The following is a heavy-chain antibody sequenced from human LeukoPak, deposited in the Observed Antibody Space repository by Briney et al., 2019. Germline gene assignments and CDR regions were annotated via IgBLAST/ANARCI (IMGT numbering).Heavy chain of an antibody. V-gene: IGHV3-23*01. CDR2: ISGSGGST. CDR3: ARVEASGYDYGAFDY. Sequence: RSGGSLRLSCAASGFTFSSYAMSWVRQAPGKGLEWVSAISGSGGSTYYADSVKGRFTISRDNAKNSLYLQMNSLRAEDTAVYYCARVEASGYDYGAFDYWGQGTLVTVSS. CDR1: GFTFSSYA. D-gene: IGHD5-12*01. J-gene: IGHJ4*02.